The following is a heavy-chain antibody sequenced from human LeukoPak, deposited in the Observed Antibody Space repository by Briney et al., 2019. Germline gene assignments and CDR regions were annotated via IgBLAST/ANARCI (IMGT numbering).Heavy chain of an antibody. D-gene: IGHD2/OR15-2a*01. V-gene: IGHV4-61*02. CDR1: GGSISSGSYY. Sequence: SETLSLTCTVSGGSISSGSYYWSWIRQPAGKGLEWIGRIYTSGSTNYNPSLKSRVTMSVDTSKNQFSLKLSSVTAADTAVYYCAREAFLGFDYWGQGTLVTVSS. CDR3: AREAFLGFDY. CDR2: IYTSGST. J-gene: IGHJ4*02.